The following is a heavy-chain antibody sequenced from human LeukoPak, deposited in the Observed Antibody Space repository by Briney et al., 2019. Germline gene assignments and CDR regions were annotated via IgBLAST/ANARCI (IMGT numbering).Heavy chain of an antibody. CDR2: ISTSSIYI. CDR1: GFRFNTFW. D-gene: IGHD1-14*01. Sequence: GGSLRLSCAASGFRFNTFWMSWVRQAPGKGLEWVSSISTSSIYIYYADSLKGRFTISRDNAKNSLYLQMNSLGAEDTAVYYCARVRLQPRTLLDDAFDIWGQGTMVTVSS. V-gene: IGHV3-21*01. CDR3: ARVRLQPRTLLDDAFDI. J-gene: IGHJ3*02.